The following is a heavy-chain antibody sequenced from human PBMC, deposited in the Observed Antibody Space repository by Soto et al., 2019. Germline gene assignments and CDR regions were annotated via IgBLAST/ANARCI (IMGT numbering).Heavy chain of an antibody. CDR3: ATHPPYGPLDH. D-gene: IGHD4-17*01. CDR2: IYYSGST. J-gene: IGHJ4*02. V-gene: IGHV4-39*01. Sequence: SETLSLTCTVSGGSISSSNYYWGWIRQPPGKGLEWIGSIYYSGSTYYNPSLKSRVTISVDTSKNQFSLRLTSVTAADTAVYYCATHPPYGPLDHWGQGTLVTVSS. CDR1: GGSISSSNYY.